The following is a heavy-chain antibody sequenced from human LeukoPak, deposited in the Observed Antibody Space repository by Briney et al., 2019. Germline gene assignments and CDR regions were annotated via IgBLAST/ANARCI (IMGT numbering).Heavy chain of an antibody. CDR1: GLTFTSST. CDR2: IVVGSGNT. Sequence: SVKVSCKASGLTFTSSTIQWARQARGQRLEWIGWIVVGSGNTNYAQKFQERVIITRDMSTTTVYMELSSLRSEDTAVYYCAGTPWFGELTLDYWGQGTLVTVSS. CDR3: AGTPWFGELTLDY. V-gene: IGHV1-58*02. D-gene: IGHD3-10*01. J-gene: IGHJ4*02.